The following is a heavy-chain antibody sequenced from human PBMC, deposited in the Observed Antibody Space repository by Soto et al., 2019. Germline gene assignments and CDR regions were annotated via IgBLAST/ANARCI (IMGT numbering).Heavy chain of an antibody. CDR3: ARGKGMEENYFYYGLDI. V-gene: IGHV1-3*01. CDR2: LNGGTGQT. D-gene: IGHD1-1*01. J-gene: IGHJ6*02. Sequence: ASVKVSCKASGYTFSTYAMHWVRQAPGQSLEWMGWLNGGTGQTRYSQKFLDRVIITRDTSASTGYMELSSLTSEDTAVYYCARGKGMEENYFYYGLDIWGQGTTVTRLL. CDR1: GYTFSTYA.